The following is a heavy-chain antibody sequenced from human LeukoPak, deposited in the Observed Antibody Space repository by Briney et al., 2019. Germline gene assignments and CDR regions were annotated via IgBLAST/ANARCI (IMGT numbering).Heavy chain of an antibody. Sequence: GRSLRLSCAASGFTFSSYGMHWVRQAPGKGLEWVAVIWYDGSNKYYADSVKGRFTISRDNSKNTLYLQMNSLRAEDTAVYYCARGGIAVAGTGTDYWGQGTLVTVSS. V-gene: IGHV3-30*19. D-gene: IGHD6-19*01. CDR1: GFTFSSYG. CDR2: IWYDGSNK. CDR3: ARGGIAVAGTGTDY. J-gene: IGHJ4*02.